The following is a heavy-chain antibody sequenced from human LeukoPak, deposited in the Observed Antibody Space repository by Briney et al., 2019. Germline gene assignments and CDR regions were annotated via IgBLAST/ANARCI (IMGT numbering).Heavy chain of an antibody. V-gene: IGHV3-7*01. CDR1: GLSFSGQW. Sequence: GGSLRLSCTASGLSFSGQWMNWVRQSPGQGLEWAANIKYDGSEKYYVDSVKGRFTISREDAKNSLSLQMDSVRPEDTAVYYCAFNNNFKYWGQGTLVIVSS. J-gene: IGHJ4*02. D-gene: IGHD1/OR15-1a*01. CDR3: AFNNNFKY. CDR2: IKYDGSEK.